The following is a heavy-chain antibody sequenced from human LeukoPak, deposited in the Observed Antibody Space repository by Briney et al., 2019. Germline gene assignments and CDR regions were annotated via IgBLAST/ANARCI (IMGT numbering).Heavy chain of an antibody. Sequence: SETLSLTCTVSGGSISSSNYYWGWIRQPPGKGLEWIGHIYYSGSTYYNPSLKSRVTISVDTSKNQCSLKLTSVTAADTAVYYCARLRAGAVAGTWGYFDYWGQGTLVTVSS. J-gene: IGHJ4*02. CDR1: GGSISSSNYY. CDR3: ARLRAGAVAGTWGYFDY. V-gene: IGHV4-39*01. D-gene: IGHD6-19*01. CDR2: IYYSGST.